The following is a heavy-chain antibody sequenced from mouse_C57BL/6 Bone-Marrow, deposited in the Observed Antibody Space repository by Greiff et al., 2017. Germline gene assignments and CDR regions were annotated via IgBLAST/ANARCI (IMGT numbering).Heavy chain of an antibody. CDR1: GFPITSGYY. D-gene: IGHD2-3*01. CDR3: AGAIDGYYGYFDV. J-gene: IGHJ1*03. V-gene: IGHV12-3*01. CDR2: ITHSGET. Sequence: VQLVESGPGLVKPSQSLFLTCSITGFPITSGYYWIWIRQSPGKPLEWMGYITHSGETFYNPSLQSPISITRETSKNQFFLQLNSVTTEDTAMYYCAGAIDGYYGYFDVWGTGTTVTVSS.